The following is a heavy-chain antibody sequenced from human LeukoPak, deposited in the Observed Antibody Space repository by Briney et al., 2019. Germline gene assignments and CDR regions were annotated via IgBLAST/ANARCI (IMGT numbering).Heavy chain of an antibody. CDR1: GGTLSSYA. D-gene: IGHD3-22*01. V-gene: IGHV1-69*05. J-gene: IGHJ3*02. Sequence: ASVEVSCKASGGTLSSYAISWVPQAPGQGLEWVGRHIPIFGTEHCAQKFQGRVTITTDESTSTAYMELRSLRSEDTAVYYCARGRLKNDAFDIWGQGTMVTVSS. CDR2: HIPIFGTE. CDR3: ARGRLKNDAFDI.